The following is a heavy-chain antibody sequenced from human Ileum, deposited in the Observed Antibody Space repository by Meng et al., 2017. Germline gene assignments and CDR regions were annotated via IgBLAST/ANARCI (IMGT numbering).Heavy chain of an antibody. CDR2: AGT. Sequence: QVQLPQPAPGLVRPSEPLSLICPVSGGSVSTSDYQWGWIRQPPGKGLEWIGYAGTNYNPSLKSRVTISVDTSKRQFSLKLTSVTAADTAVYYCARDHWGSLDYWGQGILVTVSS. CDR1: GGSVSTSDYQ. J-gene: IGHJ4*02. CDR3: ARDHWGSLDY. D-gene: IGHD7-27*01. V-gene: IGHV4-61*08.